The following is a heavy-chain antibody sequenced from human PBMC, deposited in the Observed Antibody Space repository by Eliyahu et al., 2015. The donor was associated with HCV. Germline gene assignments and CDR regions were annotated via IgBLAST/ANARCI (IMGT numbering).Heavy chain of an antibody. CDR2: INPNSGGT. CDR1: GYTFTGYY. J-gene: IGHJ5*02. D-gene: IGHD2-2*01. CDR3: ARARVPAAQTTNWFDP. Sequence: QVQLVQSGAEVKKPGASVKVSCKASGYTFTGYYMHWVRQAPGQGLEWMGWINPNSGGTNYAQKFQGWVTMTRDTSISTAYMELSRLRSDDTAVYYCARARVPAAQTTNWFDPWGQGTLVTVSS. V-gene: IGHV1-2*04.